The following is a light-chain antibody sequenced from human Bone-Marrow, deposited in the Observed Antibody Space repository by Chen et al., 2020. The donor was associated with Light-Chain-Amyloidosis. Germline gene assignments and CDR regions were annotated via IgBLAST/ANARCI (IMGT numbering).Light chain of an antibody. CDR1: QTISSNY. Sequence: EIVLTQSPGTLSLSPGEGANHSCRASQTISSNYFTRYQQKFGQAPRLLIYGSSSRATGIPDRFTGSGSGTDFTLTINRLEPEDFAMYYCQQYGTSPLTFGGGTKVEIK. CDR3: QQYGTSPLT. V-gene: IGKV3-20*01. J-gene: IGKJ4*01. CDR2: GSS.